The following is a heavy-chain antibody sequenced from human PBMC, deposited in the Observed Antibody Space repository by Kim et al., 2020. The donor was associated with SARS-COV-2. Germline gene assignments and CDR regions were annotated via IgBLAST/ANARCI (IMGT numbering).Heavy chain of an antibody. V-gene: IGHV4-39*01. CDR1: GGSISSSSYY. CDR3: ARQREVHNWFDP. D-gene: IGHD2-2*01. Sequence: SETLSLTCTVSGGSISSSSYYWGWIRQPPGKGLEWIGSIYYSGSTYYNPSLKSRVTISVDTSKNQFSLKLSSVTAADTAVYYCARQREVHNWFDPWGQGTLVTVSS. J-gene: IGHJ5*02. CDR2: IYYSGST.